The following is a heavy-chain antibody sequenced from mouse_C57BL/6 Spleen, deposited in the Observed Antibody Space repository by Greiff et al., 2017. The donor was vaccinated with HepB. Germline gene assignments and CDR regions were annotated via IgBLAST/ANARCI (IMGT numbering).Heavy chain of an antibody. CDR2: IDPSDSYT. CDR3: ARGGVSSGYFDY. Sequence: QVQLQQPGAELVKPGASVKLSCKASGYTFTSYWMQWVKQRPGQGLEWIGEIDPSDSYTNYNQKFKGKAILTVDTSSSTAYMQLSSLTSEDSAVYYCARGGVSSGYFDYWGQGTTLTVSS. CDR1: GYTFTSYW. V-gene: IGHV1-50*01. J-gene: IGHJ2*01. D-gene: IGHD3-2*02.